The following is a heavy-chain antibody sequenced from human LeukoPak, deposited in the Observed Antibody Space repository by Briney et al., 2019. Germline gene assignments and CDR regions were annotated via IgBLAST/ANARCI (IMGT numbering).Heavy chain of an antibody. CDR2: IYYSGST. D-gene: IGHD6-13*01. CDR3: ARESAAGIFGFGY. Sequence: SETLSLTCTVSGGSISSSSYYWGWIRQPPGKGLEWIGSIYYSGSTYYNPSLKSRVTISVDTSKNQFSLKLSSVTAADTAVYYCARESAAGIFGFGYWGQGTLVTVSS. V-gene: IGHV4-39*02. J-gene: IGHJ4*02. CDR1: GGSISSSSYY.